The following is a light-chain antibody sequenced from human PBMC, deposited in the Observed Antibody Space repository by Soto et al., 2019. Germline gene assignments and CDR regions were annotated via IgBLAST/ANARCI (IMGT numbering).Light chain of an antibody. CDR2: RAS. Sequence: EIVMTQSPATLAVSPGQTATLSCRASQSLSGSLAWYQQKPGQAPRLLIFRASTGATGVPARFRCSGSGTEFTLTISGLQSADFAVYYCQHYCKWPPWTLGPGTTGDTK. CDR1: QSLSGS. CDR3: QHYCKWPPWT. J-gene: IGKJ1*01. V-gene: IGKV3-15*01.